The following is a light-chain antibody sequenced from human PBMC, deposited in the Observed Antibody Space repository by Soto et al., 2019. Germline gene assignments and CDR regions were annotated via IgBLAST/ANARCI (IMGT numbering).Light chain of an antibody. CDR2: FGS. J-gene: IGKJ5*01. CDR3: MQALQSLT. V-gene: IGKV2-28*01. Sequence: VMTQSPLTLPVTPGEPASISCRSSQSLLYNNTYNYLDWYVQKPGQSPQLLIYFGSNRAPGVPDRLIGSRSGTDFTLKINRVEAEDVGTYYCMQALQSLTFGQGTRLEIK. CDR1: QSLLYNNTYNY.